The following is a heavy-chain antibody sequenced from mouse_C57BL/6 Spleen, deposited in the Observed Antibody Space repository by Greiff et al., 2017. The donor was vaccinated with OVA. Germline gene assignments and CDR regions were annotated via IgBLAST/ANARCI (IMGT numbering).Heavy chain of an antibody. CDR1: GYTFTSYW. CDR2: IDPNSGGT. Sequence: VKLQQPGAELVKPGASVKLSCKASGYTFTSYWMHWVKQRPGRGLEWIGRIDPNSGGTKYNEKFKSKATLTVDKPSSTAYMQLSSLTSEDSAVYYCARERAYGNYGGAMDYWGQGTSVTVSS. D-gene: IGHD2-1*01. CDR3: ARERAYGNYGGAMDY. V-gene: IGHV1-72*01. J-gene: IGHJ4*01.